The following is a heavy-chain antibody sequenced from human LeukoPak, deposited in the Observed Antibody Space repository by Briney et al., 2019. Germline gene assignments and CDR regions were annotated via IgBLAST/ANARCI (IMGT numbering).Heavy chain of an antibody. CDR2: ISGSGGST. CDR3: ARDGWPSQEQWLEYYFDY. Sequence: PGASLRLSCAASGFTFSSYAMSWVRQAPGKGLEWGSAISGSGGSTYYADSVKGRFTISRDNSKNTLYLQMNSLRAEDTAVYYCARDGWPSQEQWLEYYFDYWGQGTLVTVSS. J-gene: IGHJ4*02. CDR1: GFTFSSYA. D-gene: IGHD6-19*01. V-gene: IGHV3-23*01.